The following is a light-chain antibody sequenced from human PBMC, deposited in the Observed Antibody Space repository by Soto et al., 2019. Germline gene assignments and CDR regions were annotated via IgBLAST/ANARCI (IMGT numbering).Light chain of an antibody. Sequence: ENVFTLSPATRSLTQGERATLSCRASQSVSSYLAWYQQKPGQAPRLLIYDASNRATGIPARFSGSGSGTDFTLTISSLEPEDFAVYYCQQRSNWPITCGQGTRWRL. V-gene: IGKV3-11*01. CDR2: DAS. CDR3: QQRSNWPIT. J-gene: IGKJ5*01. CDR1: QSVSSY.